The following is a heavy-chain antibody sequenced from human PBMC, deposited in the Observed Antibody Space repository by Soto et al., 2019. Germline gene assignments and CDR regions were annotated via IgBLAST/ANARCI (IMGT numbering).Heavy chain of an antibody. J-gene: IGHJ6*03. CDR3: ARQAMVDYYYYYYMDV. V-gene: IGHV4-59*08. Sequence: SETLSLTCTVSGGSISSYYWSWIRQPPGKGLEWIGYIYYSGSTNYNPSLKSRVTISVDTSKNQFSLKLSSVTAADTAVYYCARQAMVDYYYYYYMDVWGKGTTVTVSS. CDR1: GGSISSYY. CDR2: IYYSGST. D-gene: IGHD5-18*01.